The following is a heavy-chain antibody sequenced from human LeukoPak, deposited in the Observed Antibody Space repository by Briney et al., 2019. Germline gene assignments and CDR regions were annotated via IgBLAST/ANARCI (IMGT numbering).Heavy chain of an antibody. Sequence: ASVKVSCKASGGTFSSYATSWVRQAPGQGPEWMGGIIPIFGTANYAQKSQGRVTITTDESTSTAYMELSSLRSEDTAVYYCARGYSSSWYVRDAFDIWGQGTMVTVSS. V-gene: IGHV1-69*05. D-gene: IGHD6-13*01. CDR1: GGTFSSYA. J-gene: IGHJ3*02. CDR3: ARGYSSSWYVRDAFDI. CDR2: IIPIFGTA.